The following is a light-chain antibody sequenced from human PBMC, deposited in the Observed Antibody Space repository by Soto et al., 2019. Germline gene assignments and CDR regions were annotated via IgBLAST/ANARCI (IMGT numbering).Light chain of an antibody. J-gene: IGLJ2*01. Sequence: QSVLTQPPSVSAAPGQTVTISCSGRRSNIGDYFVSWYQCFPGTAPKMLIYDNNKRPSAIPDRFSASKSGTSATLFIAGLQTGDEADYYCATWDSSLTAVVFGGGTKLTVL. V-gene: IGLV1-51*01. CDR2: DNN. CDR3: ATWDSSLTAVV. CDR1: RSNIGDYF.